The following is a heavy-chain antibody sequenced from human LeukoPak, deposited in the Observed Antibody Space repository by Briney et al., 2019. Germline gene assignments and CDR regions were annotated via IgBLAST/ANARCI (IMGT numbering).Heavy chain of an antibody. Sequence: GGSLRLSCAASGFTFSSYAMSWVRQAPGKGLEWVSAISGSGGSTYYSDSVKGRFTISRDNSKNTLYLQMNSLRAEDTAVYYCARTGRLQYGDYVAFDYWGQGTLVTVSS. V-gene: IGHV3-23*01. J-gene: IGHJ4*02. D-gene: IGHD4-17*01. CDR1: GFTFSSYA. CDR2: ISGSGGST. CDR3: ARTGRLQYGDYVAFDY.